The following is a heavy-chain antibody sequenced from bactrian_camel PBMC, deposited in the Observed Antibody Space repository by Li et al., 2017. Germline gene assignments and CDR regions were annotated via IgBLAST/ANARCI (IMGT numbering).Heavy chain of an antibody. Sequence: LVESGGGLVQPGGSLRLSCATSGYTYNSNCMGWFRQAPGKLREGVATIYTGGGSTYYADSVKGRFTISRDNAKNTLYLQLNSLKPEDTAMYFCAADFGVVCGAMVAGQGLGANYWGQGTQVTVS. D-gene: IGHD6*01. CDR3: AADFGVVCGAMVAGQGLGANY. CDR2: IYTGGGST. CDR1: GYTYNSNC. J-gene: IGHJ4*01. V-gene: IGHV3S28*01.